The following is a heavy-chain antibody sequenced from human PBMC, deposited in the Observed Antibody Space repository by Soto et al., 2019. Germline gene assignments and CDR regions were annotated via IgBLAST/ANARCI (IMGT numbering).Heavy chain of an antibody. J-gene: IGHJ6*02. CDR1: GGTFSSYA. V-gene: IGHV1-69*13. CDR3: ASTTGFTVTKYYYYYGMDV. D-gene: IGHD4-4*01. Sequence: SVKVSCKASGGTFSSYAISWVRQAPGQGLEWMGGIIPIFGTANYAQKFQGRVTITADESTSTAYMELSSLRSEDTAVHYCASTTGFTVTKYYYYYGMDVWGQGTTVTVSS. CDR2: IIPIFGTA.